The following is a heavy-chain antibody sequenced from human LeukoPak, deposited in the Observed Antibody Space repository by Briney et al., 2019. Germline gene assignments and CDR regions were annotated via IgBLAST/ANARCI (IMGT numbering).Heavy chain of an antibody. CDR1: GFTFSSYW. CDR2: INSDGSST. Sequence: PGGSLRLSCAASGFTFSSYWMLWVRQAPGKGLVWVSRINSDGSSTSYADSVKGRFTISRDNAKNTLYLQMNSLRAEDTAVYYCARAYYYDSSGYYYAAFDIWGQGTMVTVSS. CDR3: ARAYYYDSSGYYYAAFDI. J-gene: IGHJ3*02. V-gene: IGHV3-74*01. D-gene: IGHD3-22*01.